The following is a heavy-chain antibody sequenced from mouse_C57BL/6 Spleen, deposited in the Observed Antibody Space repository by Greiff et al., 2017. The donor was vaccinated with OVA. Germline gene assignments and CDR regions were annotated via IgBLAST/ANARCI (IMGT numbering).Heavy chain of an antibody. CDR3: ARRFYYDYSWFAY. CDR1: GYTFTDYN. D-gene: IGHD2-4*01. V-gene: IGHV1-18*01. Sequence: VQLQQSGPELVKPGASVKIPCKASGYTFTDYNMDWVKQSHGKSLEWIGDINPNNGGTIYNQKFKGKATLTVDKSSSTAYMELRSLTSEDTAVYYCARRFYYDYSWFAYWGQGTLVTVSA. CDR2: INPNNGGT. J-gene: IGHJ3*01.